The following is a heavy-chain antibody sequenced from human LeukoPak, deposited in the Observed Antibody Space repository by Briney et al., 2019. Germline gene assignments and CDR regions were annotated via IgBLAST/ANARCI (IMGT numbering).Heavy chain of an antibody. Sequence: ASVKVSCKSSGYTFINYYIHWVRQAPGQGLEWMGIINPSGGSPTYAQKFQGRVTMTSDMSTSTVYMELSSLGSEDTAVYYCARDRDGAAWGQGTLVTVSS. CDR1: GYTFINYY. CDR3: ARDRDGAA. D-gene: IGHD5-24*01. CDR2: INPSGGSP. V-gene: IGHV1-46*01. J-gene: IGHJ5*02.